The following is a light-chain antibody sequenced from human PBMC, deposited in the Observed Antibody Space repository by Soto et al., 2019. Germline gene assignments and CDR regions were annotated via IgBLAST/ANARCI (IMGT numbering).Light chain of an antibody. CDR1: SSDVGGYNY. CDR3: RSYTSSSTYV. J-gene: IGLJ1*01. Sequence: QSALTQPASVSGSPGQSITISCTGTSSDVGGYNYVSWYQQHPGKAPKLMIYEVSNRPSGVSNRCSGSKSGNTASLTISGLQAEDEADYYCRSYTSSSTYVFGTGTKLTVL. V-gene: IGLV2-14*01. CDR2: EVS.